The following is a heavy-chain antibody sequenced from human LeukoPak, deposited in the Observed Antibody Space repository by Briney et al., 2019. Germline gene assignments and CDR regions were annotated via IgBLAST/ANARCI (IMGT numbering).Heavy chain of an antibody. D-gene: IGHD2-2*01. CDR2: LFYSGST. CDR3: ARECFSSICPYNNMDV. CDR1: GGSISSYY. V-gene: IGHV4-59*01. J-gene: IGHJ6*02. Sequence: SETLSRTCTVSGGSISSYYWSWIRQPPGKGLEWIAYLFYSGSTDYNPSLESRVTISVDTSKNQFSLKLRSVTAADTAVYYCARECFSSICPYNNMDVWGQGTTVTVSS.